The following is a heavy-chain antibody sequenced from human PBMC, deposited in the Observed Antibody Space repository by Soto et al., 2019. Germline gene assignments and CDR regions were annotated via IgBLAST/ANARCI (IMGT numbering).Heavy chain of an antibody. V-gene: IGHV1-18*01. CDR2: ISAYNGNT. CDR1: GYTFASYA. Sequence: ASVKISCKASGYTFASYAISWMRQAPGQGLEWMGWISAYNGNTNYAQKLQGRVTMTTDTSTSTAYMELRSLRSDDTTVYYCARDPPPPDYWGQGTLVTVSS. J-gene: IGHJ4*02. CDR3: ARDPPPPDY.